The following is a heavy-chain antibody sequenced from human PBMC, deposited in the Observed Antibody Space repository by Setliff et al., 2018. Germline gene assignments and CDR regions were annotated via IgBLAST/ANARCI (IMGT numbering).Heavy chain of an antibody. J-gene: IGHJ6*03. CDR2: IDWDDD. CDR1: GGSFSGYY. D-gene: IGHD2-15*01. Sequence: TLSLTCAVYGGSFSGYYWSWIRQPPGKALEWLARIDWDDDSTSLKTRLTNSKDTSKNQVVLTMTNMDPVDTATYYCARAKLSYYYMDVWGKGTTVTVSS. CDR3: ARAKLSYYYMDV. V-gene: IGHV2-70*11.